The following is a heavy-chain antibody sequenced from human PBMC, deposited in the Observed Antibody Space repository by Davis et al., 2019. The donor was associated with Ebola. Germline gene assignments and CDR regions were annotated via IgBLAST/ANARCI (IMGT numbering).Heavy chain of an antibody. V-gene: IGHV3-48*04. CDR2: ISSGGRTI. Sequence: GESLKISCAASGFTFSSYWMHWVRQAPGKGLEWVSYISSGGRTIYYADSVKGRFTISRDNAKNSLYLQMNSLRVEDTAIYYCAGWLHSHDHDYWGQGTLVTVSS. CDR1: GFTFSSYW. CDR3: AGWLHSHDHDY. D-gene: IGHD5-12*01. J-gene: IGHJ4*02.